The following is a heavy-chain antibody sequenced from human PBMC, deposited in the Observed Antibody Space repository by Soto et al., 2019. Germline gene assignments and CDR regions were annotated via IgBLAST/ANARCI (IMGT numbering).Heavy chain of an antibody. Sequence: GGSLRLSCATSGFTFSNFDMHWVRQVPGKGLEWVSAIGAARDPYYLGSVKGRFTISRENAKNSVYPQMNDLRAGDSAVYYCARAYTGRLPRRADYYYAMDVWGQGTTVTVSS. D-gene: IGHD2-2*02. J-gene: IGHJ6*02. CDR1: GFTFSNFD. CDR2: IGAARDP. V-gene: IGHV3-13*05. CDR3: ARAYTGRLPRRADYYYAMDV.